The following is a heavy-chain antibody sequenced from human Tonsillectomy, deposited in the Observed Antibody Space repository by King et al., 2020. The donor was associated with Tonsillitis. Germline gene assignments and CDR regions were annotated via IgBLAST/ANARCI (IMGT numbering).Heavy chain of an antibody. Sequence: QLVQSGAEVKKPGESLKISCKGSGNSFTSYWIGWVRQMPGKGLEWMGIIYPGDSDTRYSPSFQGQVTISADKSISTAYLQWSSLKASDTTMYYCARPNGGYYQYYGMDVWGQGTTVTVSS. CDR3: ARPNGGYYQYYGMDV. V-gene: IGHV5-51*01. CDR1: GNSFTSYW. CDR2: IYPGDSDT. J-gene: IGHJ6*02. D-gene: IGHD3-10*01.